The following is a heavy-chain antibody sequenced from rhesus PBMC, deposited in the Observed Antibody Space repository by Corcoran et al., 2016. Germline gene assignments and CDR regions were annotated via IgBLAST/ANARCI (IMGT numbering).Heavy chain of an antibody. CDR3: TIYRGSGLDS. Sequence: QVQLVQSGAEVKKPGASVKLSCKASGYTFTSYYINWVRQAPGQVLEWMRWINQRNGKPGYEQKFQGGVTMTRDTSTSTAYMELSSLRSEDTAVYYCTIYRGSGLDSWGQGVVVTVSS. V-gene: IGHV1S9*01. CDR2: INQRNGKP. CDR1: GYTFTSYY. D-gene: IGHD5-24*01. J-gene: IGHJ6*01.